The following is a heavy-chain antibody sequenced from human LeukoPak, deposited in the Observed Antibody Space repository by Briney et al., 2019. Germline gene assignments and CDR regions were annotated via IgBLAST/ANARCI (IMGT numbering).Heavy chain of an antibody. CDR2: IYYSGST. D-gene: IGHD2-21*02. CDR3: ARAKLAYCGGDCPNYFGY. J-gene: IGHJ4*02. Sequence: PSETLSLTCTVSGGSISSSNYYWGWIRLPPGKGLEWIGSIYYSGSTYYNPSLKSRVTISVDTSKNQFSLKLSSVTAADTAVYYCARAKLAYCGGDCPNYFGYWGQGTLVTVSS. V-gene: IGHV4-39*01. CDR1: GGSISSSNYY.